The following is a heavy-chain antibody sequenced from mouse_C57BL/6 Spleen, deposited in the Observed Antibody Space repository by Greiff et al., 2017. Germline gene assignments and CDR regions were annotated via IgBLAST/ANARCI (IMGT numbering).Heavy chain of an antibody. J-gene: IGHJ3*01. Sequence: QVQLQQSGAELVRPGTSVKLSCKASGYTFTSYWMHWVKQRPGQGLEWIGVIDPSDSYTNYNQKFKGKATLTVDTSSSTAYMQLSSLTSEDSAVYYCARGGDYVSFAYWGQGTLVTVSA. CDR3: ARGGDYVSFAY. V-gene: IGHV1-59*01. CDR1: GYTFTSYW. CDR2: IDPSDSYT. D-gene: IGHD2-4*01.